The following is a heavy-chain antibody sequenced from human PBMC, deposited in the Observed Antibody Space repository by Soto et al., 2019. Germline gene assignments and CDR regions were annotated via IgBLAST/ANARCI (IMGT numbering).Heavy chain of an antibody. CDR3: AKIRDYDFWSGSNWFDP. J-gene: IGHJ5*02. CDR2: ISGSGDSP. Sequence: GGSLRLSCAASGFTFSNYAMSWVRQAPGKGLEWVSIISGSGDSPYYADSVKGRYTISRDNSRNTLYLQMNSLRAEDTAVYYCAKIRDYDFWSGSNWFDPWGQGTLVTVSS. D-gene: IGHD3-3*01. CDR1: GFTFSNYA. V-gene: IGHV3-23*01.